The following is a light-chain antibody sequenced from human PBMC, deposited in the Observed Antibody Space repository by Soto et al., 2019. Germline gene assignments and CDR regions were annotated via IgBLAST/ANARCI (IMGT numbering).Light chain of an antibody. Sequence: EIVLTQSPGTLSLSPGERATLSCRASQSVSRNSLAWYQLQPGQAPRLLIYGASSRATDIPDRFSGSGSGTDFTLIVSRLEPEDFAVYFCQQYGTSPPTFGPGTKVDIK. CDR3: QQYGTSPPT. V-gene: IGKV3-20*01. CDR2: GAS. CDR1: QSVSRNS. J-gene: IGKJ3*01.